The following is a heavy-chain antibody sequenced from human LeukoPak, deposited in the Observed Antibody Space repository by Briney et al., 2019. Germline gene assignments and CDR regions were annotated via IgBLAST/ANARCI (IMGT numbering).Heavy chain of an antibody. CDR3: ARDRSAAFDF. J-gene: IGHJ4*02. V-gene: IGHV3-33*01. CDR1: GFPFSSYG. D-gene: IGHD6-19*01. CDR2: LVYDARS. Sequence: PGGSLRLSCAASGFPFSSYGMHWVRQAPGKGLEWVARLVYDARSDYANSVKGRFSISRDDSKNTLFLDMSNLRVEDTALYYCARDRSAAFDFWGQGVLVTVSS.